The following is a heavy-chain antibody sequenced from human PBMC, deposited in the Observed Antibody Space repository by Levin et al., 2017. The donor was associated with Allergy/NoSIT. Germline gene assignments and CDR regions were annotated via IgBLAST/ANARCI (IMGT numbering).Heavy chain of an antibody. D-gene: IGHD5-12*01. V-gene: IGHV3-15*01. J-gene: IGHJ4*02. CDR1: GFTFSNAW. CDR3: TTRPEWLRFDY. Sequence: GESLKISCAASGFTFSNAWMSWVRQAPGKGLEWVGRIKSKTDGGTTDYAAPVKGRFTISRDDSKNTLYLQMNSLKTEDTAVYYCTTRPEWLRFDYWGQGTLVTVSS. CDR2: IKSKTDGGTT.